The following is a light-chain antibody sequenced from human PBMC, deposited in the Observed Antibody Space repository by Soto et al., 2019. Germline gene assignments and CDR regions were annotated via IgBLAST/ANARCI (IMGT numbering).Light chain of an antibody. CDR2: AAS. V-gene: IGKV1-39*01. J-gene: IGKJ1*01. Sequence: DIRMTQSPSSQSASVGDRITITFRASLSISSSLNWYQQKPGKAPRLLIYAASRLQSGAPSRFSGSGSGTDFTLTITSLQPEDFATYYCQQSYITPRTFGQGTKVDIK. CDR1: LSISSS. CDR3: QQSYITPRT.